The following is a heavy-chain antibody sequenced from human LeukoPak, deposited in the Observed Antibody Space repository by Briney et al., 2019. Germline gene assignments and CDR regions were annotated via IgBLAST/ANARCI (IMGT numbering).Heavy chain of an antibody. J-gene: IGHJ5*02. Sequence: QTGGSLRLSCETAGFTFSSYVMHWVRRTPGKGLVWVSRISHDGFISYADSVNGRFTISRDNSKNTLSLQMNSLRAADTAVYYCAKGGLRDGYSYASWGQGTLITVSS. CDR1: GFTFSSYV. CDR3: AKGGLRDGYSYAS. D-gene: IGHD5-24*01. V-gene: IGHV3-74*01. CDR2: ISHDGFI.